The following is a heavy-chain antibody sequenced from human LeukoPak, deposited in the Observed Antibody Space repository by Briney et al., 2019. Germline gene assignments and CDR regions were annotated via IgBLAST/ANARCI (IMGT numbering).Heavy chain of an antibody. J-gene: IGHJ4*02. CDR1: GFTFSSYG. V-gene: IGHV3-33*01. CDR2: IWYDGSNK. CDR3: AREGSVAGTLSVWFDY. Sequence: GGSLRLSCAASGFTFSSYGMHWVRQAPGKGLEWVAVIWYDGSNKYYADSVKGRFTISRDNSKNTLYLQMNSLRAEDTAVYYCAREGSVAGTLSVWFDYWGQGTLVTVSS. D-gene: IGHD6-19*01.